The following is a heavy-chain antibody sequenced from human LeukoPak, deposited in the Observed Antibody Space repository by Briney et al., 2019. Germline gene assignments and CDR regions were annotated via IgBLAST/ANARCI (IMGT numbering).Heavy chain of an antibody. CDR3: ARALCSSTSCYPRPLDY. Sequence: GGSLRLSCAASGFTFSSYGMHWVRQAPGKGLEWVAVIWYDGSNKYYADSVKGRFTISRDNSKNTLYLQMNSLRAEDTAVYYCARALCSSTSCYPRPLDYWGQGILVTVSS. CDR2: IWYDGSNK. J-gene: IGHJ4*02. D-gene: IGHD2-2*01. CDR1: GFTFSSYG. V-gene: IGHV3-33*01.